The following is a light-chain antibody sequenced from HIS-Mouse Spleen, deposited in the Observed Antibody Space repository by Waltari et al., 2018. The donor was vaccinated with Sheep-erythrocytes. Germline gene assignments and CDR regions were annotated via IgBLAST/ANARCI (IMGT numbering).Light chain of an antibody. Sequence: QSALIQPASVSGSPGQSITISCTGTSSDVGSYNLASWYQQHPGKAPKLMIYEGSKRPSGFSHRLSGSKSGNTASLTISGLQAEDEADYYCCSYAGSSTPWVFGGGTKLTVL. CDR1: SSDVGSYNL. CDR3: CSYAGSSTPWV. J-gene: IGLJ3*02. V-gene: IGLV2-23*01. CDR2: EGS.